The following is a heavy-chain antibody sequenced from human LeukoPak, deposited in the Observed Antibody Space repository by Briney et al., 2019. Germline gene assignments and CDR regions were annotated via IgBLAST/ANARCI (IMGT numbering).Heavy chain of an antibody. V-gene: IGHV4-30-4*01. D-gene: IGHD1-26*01. J-gene: IGHJ4*02. CDR2: IHYSGSTY. CDR3: ARNSGSYQIDY. CDR1: GGSISSGDYY. Sequence: SQTLSLTCTVSGGSISSGDYYWSWIRQPPGKGLEWIGYIHYSGSTYYYNPSLKSRVTMSVDTSKNQFSLKLSSVTAADTAVYYCARNSGSYQIDYWGQGTLVTVSS.